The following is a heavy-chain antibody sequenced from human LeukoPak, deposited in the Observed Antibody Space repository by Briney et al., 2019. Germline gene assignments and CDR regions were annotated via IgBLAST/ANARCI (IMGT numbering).Heavy chain of an antibody. CDR3: ARYNYGANLVGDAFDI. Sequence: HGESLKISCKGSGYTFNIYWIGWVRQMPGRGLEWMGIIYPGDSQTRYSPSFQGQVTMSADKSTSTAYLQWSSLKASDTAMYYCARYNYGANLVGDAFDIWGQGTMVTVSS. CDR2: IYPGDSQT. CDR1: GYTFNIYW. V-gene: IGHV5-51*01. D-gene: IGHD4-23*01. J-gene: IGHJ3*02.